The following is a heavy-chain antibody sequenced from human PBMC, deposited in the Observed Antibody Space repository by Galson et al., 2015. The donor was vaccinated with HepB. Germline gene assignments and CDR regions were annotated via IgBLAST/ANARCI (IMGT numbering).Heavy chain of an antibody. CDR3: ARGEGQLVNYYYYYMDV. Sequence: SVKVSCKASGYTFTSYDINWVRQATGRGLEWMGWMNPNSGNTGYAQKFQGRVTMTRNTSISTAYMELSSLRSEDTAVYYCARGEGQLVNYYYYYMDVWGKGTAVTVSS. CDR2: MNPNSGNT. CDR1: GYTFTSYD. J-gene: IGHJ6*03. D-gene: IGHD6-6*01. V-gene: IGHV1-8*01.